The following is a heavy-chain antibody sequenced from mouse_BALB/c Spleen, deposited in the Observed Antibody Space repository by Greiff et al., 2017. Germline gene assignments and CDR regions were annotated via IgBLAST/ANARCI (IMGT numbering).Heavy chain of an antibody. CDR2: ISSGGSYT. CDR1: GFTFSSYT. Sequence: EVMLVESGGGLVKPGGSLKLSCAASGFTFSSYTMSWVRQTPEKRLEWVATISSGGSYTYYPDSVKGRFTISRDNAKNTLYLQMSSLKSEDTAMYYCTRDGLTTAYFDYWGQGTTLTVSS. CDR3: TRDGLTTAYFDY. V-gene: IGHV5-6-4*01. D-gene: IGHD1-2*01. J-gene: IGHJ2*01.